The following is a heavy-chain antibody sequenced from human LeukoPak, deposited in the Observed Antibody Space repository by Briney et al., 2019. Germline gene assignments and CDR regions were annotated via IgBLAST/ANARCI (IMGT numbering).Heavy chain of an antibody. CDR3: ARDLAGLCSP. J-gene: IGHJ5*02. D-gene: IGHD3-10*02. CDR1: GCSISIDAYY. V-gene: IGHV4-30-4*01. Sequence: KPSESQTLTCTVSGCSISIDAYYWSWIRQPPVKGLQWIGYIYYSGSTYYDPSLKSRVTISVDTSKDQFSLKLSSVTAADTAVYYCARDLAGLCSPWGQGTLVTVSS. CDR2: IYYSGST.